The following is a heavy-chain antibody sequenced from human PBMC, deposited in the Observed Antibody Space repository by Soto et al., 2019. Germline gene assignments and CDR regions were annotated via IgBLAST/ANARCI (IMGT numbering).Heavy chain of an antibody. V-gene: IGHV5-51*01. CDR1: GYTFTNYW. Sequence: ESLKISCQTSGYTFTNYWIGWVRHMPGRGLEWMGLIFPRDSDTRYNSSFEGQVTISSDRSIATAYLQWTSPKASDTAIYFCAILGPLLQPIDYWGKGSPVTVS. CDR3: AILGPLLQPIDY. D-gene: IGHD4-4*01. J-gene: IGHJ4*02. CDR2: IFPRDSDT.